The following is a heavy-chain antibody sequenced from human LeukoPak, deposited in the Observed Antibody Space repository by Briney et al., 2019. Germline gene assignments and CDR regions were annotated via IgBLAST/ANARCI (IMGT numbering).Heavy chain of an antibody. CDR1: GXXXXXXX. Sequence: GGSLRLSCAXXGXXXXXXXXXXXXXAXXXXXXXVAXXXQDGSXKYYVDSVKGRFTISGDNAKNSLYLQMNSXRAXDXXVXYCASTLTLDYWXQGTLVTVSS. V-gene: IGHV3-7*01. CDR2: XXQDGSXK. J-gene: IGHJ4*02. CDR3: ASTLTLDY.